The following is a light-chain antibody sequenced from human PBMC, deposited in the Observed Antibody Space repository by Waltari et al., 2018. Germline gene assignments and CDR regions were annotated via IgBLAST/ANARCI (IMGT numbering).Light chain of an antibody. CDR3: QQSYSTPRT. J-gene: IGKJ2*02. V-gene: IGKV1-5*03. CDR2: KAS. Sequence: IQMTQSPSTLSASVGDRVSITCRASQSINNWLAWYQQKSGKAPKLLLYKASSLESGVPSRFSGSGYGTEFTLTISSLQPEDFATYYCQQSYSTPRTFGQGTKLEIK. CDR1: QSINNW.